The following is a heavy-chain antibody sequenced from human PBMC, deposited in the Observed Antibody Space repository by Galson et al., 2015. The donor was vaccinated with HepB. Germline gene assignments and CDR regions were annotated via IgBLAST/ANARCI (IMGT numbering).Heavy chain of an antibody. V-gene: IGHV3-7*01. J-gene: IGHJ4*02. CDR1: GFTFSSYY. CDR2: IKPDGSEK. D-gene: IGHD3-3*01. CDR3: ARVSYDFWTHYYMDY. Sequence: SLRLSCAASGFTFSSYYMTWVRQAPGKGLEWVANIKPDGSEKYYVDSVQGRFTISRDNAKNSLYLQMNSLRAEDTAVYYCARVSYDFWTHYYMDYWGQGTLVTVSS.